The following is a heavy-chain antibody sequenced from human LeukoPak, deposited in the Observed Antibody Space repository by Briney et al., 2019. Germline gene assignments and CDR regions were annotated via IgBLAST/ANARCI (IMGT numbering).Heavy chain of an antibody. Sequence: SETLSLTCTVSGGSISGSHYYWGWIRQPPGKGLEWIGSINYSGSTYYNASIKTRVTISVDTSKIQFSLRLNSVTAEDTAVYYCARLSDYWGQGTQVTVSS. CDR3: ARLSDY. CDR1: GGSISGSHYY. V-gene: IGHV4-39*01. J-gene: IGHJ4*02. CDR2: INYSGST.